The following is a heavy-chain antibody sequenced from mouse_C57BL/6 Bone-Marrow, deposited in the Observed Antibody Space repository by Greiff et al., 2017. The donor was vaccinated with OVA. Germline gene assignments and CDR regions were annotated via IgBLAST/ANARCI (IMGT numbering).Heavy chain of an antibody. CDR3: ARRGWGFAY. Sequence: QVQLQQPGAELVKPGASVKLSCKASGYTFTSYWMPWVHQRPGQGLEWVGEIDTSASYTNYNQKFKGKATVTVDTTSSTAYMRLSSRTSEDSAVYYCARRGWGFAYWGQGTLVTVSA. CDR2: IDTSASYT. V-gene: IGHV1-50*01. D-gene: IGHD3-3*01. CDR1: GYTFTSYW. J-gene: IGHJ3*01.